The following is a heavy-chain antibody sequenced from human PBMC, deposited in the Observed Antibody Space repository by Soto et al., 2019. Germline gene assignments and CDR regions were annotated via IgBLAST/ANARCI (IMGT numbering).Heavy chain of an antibody. D-gene: IGHD4-17*01. V-gene: IGHV4-31*03. J-gene: IGHJ3*02. Sequence: QVQLQESGPGLVKPSQTLSLTCTVSGGSISSGGYYWSWIRQHPGKGLEWIGYIYYSGSTYYNPSLKSRVTISVDTSKNQFSLKLSSVTAADTAVYYCARASRGGDYEFLRAFDIWGQGTMVTVSS. CDR3: ARASRGGDYEFLRAFDI. CDR1: GGSISSGGYY. CDR2: IYYSGST.